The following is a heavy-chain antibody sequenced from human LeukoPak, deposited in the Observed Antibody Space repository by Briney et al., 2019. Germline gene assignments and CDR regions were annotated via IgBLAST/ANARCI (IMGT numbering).Heavy chain of an antibody. CDR1: GGSFSGYY. D-gene: IGHD3-10*01. J-gene: IGHJ6*03. V-gene: IGHV4-34*01. CDR3: ARPRGGRRNLGYYYMDV. CDR2: INHSGST. Sequence: SETLSLTCAVYGGSFSGYYWSWIRQPPGKGLEWIGEINHSGSTNYNPSLKSRVTISVDTSKNQFSLKLSSVTAADTAVYYCARPRGGRRNLGYYYMDVWGKGTTVTVSS.